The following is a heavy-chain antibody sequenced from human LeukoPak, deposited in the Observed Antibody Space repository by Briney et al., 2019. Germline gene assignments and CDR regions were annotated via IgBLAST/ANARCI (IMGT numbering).Heavy chain of an antibody. CDR2: IKQDGSEK. CDR3: ARVGDSRDGYNYAADFGY. J-gene: IGHJ4*02. D-gene: IGHD5-24*01. Sequence: GGSLRLSCAASGFTFSSYWMSWVRPAPGKGLEWVANIKQDGSEKYYVDSVKGRFTISRDNAKNSLYLQMNSLRAEDTAVYYCARVGDSRDGYNYAADFGYWGQGTLVTVSS. V-gene: IGHV3-7*01. CDR1: GFTFSSYW.